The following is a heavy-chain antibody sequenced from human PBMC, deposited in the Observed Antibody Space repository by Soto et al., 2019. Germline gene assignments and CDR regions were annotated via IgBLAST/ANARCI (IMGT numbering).Heavy chain of an antibody. CDR2: ISSRSDYI. Sequence: EVQLVESGGGLVKPGGSLRLSCAASGFTFSICSMNWIRQTPGKGLEWVSSISSRSDYIYYADSVKGRFTISRDNAKKSLYLQMDNLRAEDTAVYYCARDGSGWSRDYWGQGTLVTVSS. V-gene: IGHV3-21*01. CDR3: ARDGSGWSRDY. CDR1: GFTFSICS. J-gene: IGHJ4*02. D-gene: IGHD6-19*01.